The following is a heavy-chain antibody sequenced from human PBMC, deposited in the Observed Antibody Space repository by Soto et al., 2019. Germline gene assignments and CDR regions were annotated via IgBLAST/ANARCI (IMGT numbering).Heavy chain of an antibody. V-gene: IGHV1-69*01. CDR1: GGTFISYA. D-gene: IGHD6-13*01. CDR2: IIPIFGTA. Sequence: QVQLVQSGAEVKKPGSSVKGSCKASGGTFISYAISWVRQAPGQGLEWMGGIIPIFGTANYAQKCQGRVTITADESTSTAYMELSSLRSEDTAVYYCARGPRKFDSSSWYGHLDYWGQGTLVTVSS. J-gene: IGHJ4*02. CDR3: ARGPRKFDSSSWYGHLDY.